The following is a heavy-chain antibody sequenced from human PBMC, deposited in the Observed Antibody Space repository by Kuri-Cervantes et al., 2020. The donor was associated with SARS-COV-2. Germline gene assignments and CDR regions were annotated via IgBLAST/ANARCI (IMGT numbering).Heavy chain of an antibody. J-gene: IGHJ6*02. CDR2: INHSGST. V-gene: IGHV4-34*01. Sequence: SQTLSLTCAVYGGSFSGYYWSWIRQPPGKGLEWIGEINHSGSTNYNPSLKSRVTISVDTSKNQFSLKLSSVTAADAAVYYCARDSYYGSGRSGYYYYGMDVWGQGTTVTVSS. CDR1: GGSFSGYY. CDR3: ARDSYYGSGRSGYYYYGMDV. D-gene: IGHD3-10*01.